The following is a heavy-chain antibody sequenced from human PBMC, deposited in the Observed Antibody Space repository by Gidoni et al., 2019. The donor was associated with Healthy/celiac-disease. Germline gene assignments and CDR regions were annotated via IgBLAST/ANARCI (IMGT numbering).Heavy chain of an antibody. V-gene: IGHV3-30-3*01. Sequence: QVQLVESGGGVVQPGRSLRLSCAASGFTFSSYTMHWVRQAPGKGLGWVTVRSYDGSNKYYADSVKGRVTISRDNSKNTRYLQMNSLRAEDTAVYYCARDETMVRGVIDYYYGMDVWGQGTTVTVSS. CDR1: GFTFSSYT. D-gene: IGHD3-10*01. CDR3: ARDETMVRGVIDYYYGMDV. J-gene: IGHJ6*02. CDR2: RSYDGSNK.